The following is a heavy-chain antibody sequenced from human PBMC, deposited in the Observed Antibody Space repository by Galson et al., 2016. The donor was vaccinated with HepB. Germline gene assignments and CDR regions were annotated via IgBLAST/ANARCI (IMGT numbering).Heavy chain of an antibody. Sequence: SLRLSCAASRFTFSSHWMSWVRQAPGKGLEWVAHIQQDGSEKYYVDSVKGRFSISRDNGKDSLYLQMNSLRAEDTALYYCARFDYGDYNDAFDIWGQGTMVTVSS. V-gene: IGHV3-7*01. D-gene: IGHD4-17*01. CDR2: IQQDGSEK. J-gene: IGHJ3*02. CDR3: ARFDYGDYNDAFDI. CDR1: RFTFSSHW.